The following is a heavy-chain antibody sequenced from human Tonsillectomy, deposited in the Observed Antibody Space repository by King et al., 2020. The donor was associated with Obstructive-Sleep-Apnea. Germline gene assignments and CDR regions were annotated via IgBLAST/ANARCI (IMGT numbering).Heavy chain of an antibody. Sequence: VQLVQSGAEVKKPGSSVKVSCKASGGTFSSYAISWVRQAPGQGLEWMGGIIPILGIANYAQKFQGRVTITADKSTSTAYMELSSLRSEDTAVYYCASEWTTRRGMDVWGQGTTVTVSS. CDR2: IIPILGIA. J-gene: IGHJ6*02. CDR3: ASEWTTRRGMDV. V-gene: IGHV1-69*09. D-gene: IGHD1-1*01. CDR1: GGTFSSYA.